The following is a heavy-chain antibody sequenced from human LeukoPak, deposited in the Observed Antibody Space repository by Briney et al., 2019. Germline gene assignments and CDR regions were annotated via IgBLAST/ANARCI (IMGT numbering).Heavy chain of an antibody. CDR1: GFTFDDYT. CDR2: LNWDGAST. Sequence: AGGSLRLSCAASGFTFDDYTMHWVRQAPGKGLGCVSLLNWDGASTYYADSVKGRFTISRDNSKNSLYLQMSGLRTDDTALYYCAKESCARAMDSRDGYNSGYDSWGQGTLVTVSS. V-gene: IGHV3-43*01. J-gene: IGHJ4*02. D-gene: IGHD5-24*01. CDR3: AKESCARAMDSRDGYNSGYDS.